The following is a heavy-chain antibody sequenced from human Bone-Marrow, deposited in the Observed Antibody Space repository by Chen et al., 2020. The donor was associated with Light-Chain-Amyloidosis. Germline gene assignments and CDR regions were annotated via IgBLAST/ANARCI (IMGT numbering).Heavy chain of an antibody. CDR1: GGSISSYY. Sequence: QVQLQESGPGLVKPSETLSLTCTVSGGSISSYYWSWIRQPPGKGLEWIGYIYYSGSTNYNPSLKSRVTISVDTSKNQFSLKLSSLTAADTAVYYCARERYYGSGKGWFDPWGQGTLVTVSS. D-gene: IGHD3-10*01. CDR3: ARERYYGSGKGWFDP. V-gene: IGHV4-59*01. J-gene: IGHJ5*02. CDR2: IYYSGST.